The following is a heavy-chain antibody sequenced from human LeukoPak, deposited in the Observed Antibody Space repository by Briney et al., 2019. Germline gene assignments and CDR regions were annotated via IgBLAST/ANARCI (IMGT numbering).Heavy chain of an antibody. V-gene: IGHV4-34*01. Sequence: SETLSLTCAVYGGSFSGYYWSWIRQPPGKGLEWIGEINHSGSTNYNPSLKSRVTISVDTSKNQFSLKLSSVTAADTAVYYCARGRITIFGVVIWSSPKFDYWGQGTLVTVSS. CDR3: ARGRITIFGVVIWSSPKFDY. CDR1: GGSFSGYY. D-gene: IGHD3-3*01. J-gene: IGHJ4*02. CDR2: INHSGST.